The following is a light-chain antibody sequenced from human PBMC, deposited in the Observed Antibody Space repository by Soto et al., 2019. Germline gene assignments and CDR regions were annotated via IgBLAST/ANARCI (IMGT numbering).Light chain of an antibody. CDR3: QQTYSTPRGA. CDR2: AAS. J-gene: IGKJ1*01. CDR1: ESIRNN. V-gene: IGKV1-39*01. Sequence: DIQMTQSPSSLSASVGDRVTITCRASESIRNNLNWYQQKPGKAPKLLIYAASTLQSGVPSRFSGGGSGTEFTLTIGSLQLEDFTTYYCQQTYSTPRGAFGQGTKVEFK.